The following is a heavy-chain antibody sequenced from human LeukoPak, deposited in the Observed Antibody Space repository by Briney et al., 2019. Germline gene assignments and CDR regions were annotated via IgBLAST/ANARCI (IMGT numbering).Heavy chain of an antibody. J-gene: IGHJ3*02. CDR3: ASGPPGFGELNDI. Sequence: PGGSLRLSCAASGFTFSSYGMHWVRQAPGKGLEWVAFIRYDGSNKYYADSVKGRFTISRDNSKNTLYLQMNSLRAEDTAVYYCASGPPGFGELNDIWGQGTMVTVSS. D-gene: IGHD3-10*01. CDR2: IRYDGSNK. V-gene: IGHV3-30*02. CDR1: GFTFSSYG.